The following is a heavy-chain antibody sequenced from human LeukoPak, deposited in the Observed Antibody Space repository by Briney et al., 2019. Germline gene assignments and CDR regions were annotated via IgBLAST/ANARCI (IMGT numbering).Heavy chain of an antibody. D-gene: IGHD3-16*01. Sequence: ETLSLTCAVYGGSFSGYYWSWIRQPPGKGLEWIGEINHSGSTNYNPSLKSRVTISVDTSKNQFSLRLSSVTAADTAVYYCARSGKSAYILDYWGQGTLVTVSS. CDR1: GGSFSGYY. V-gene: IGHV4-34*01. CDR2: INHSGST. CDR3: ARSGKSAYILDY. J-gene: IGHJ4*02.